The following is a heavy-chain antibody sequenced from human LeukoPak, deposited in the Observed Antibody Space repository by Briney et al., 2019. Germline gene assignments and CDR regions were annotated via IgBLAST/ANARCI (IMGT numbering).Heavy chain of an antibody. J-gene: IGHJ4*02. V-gene: IGHV4-34*01. D-gene: IGHD4-23*01. Sequence: PSETLSLTCAVYGGSFSGYYWSWIRQPPGKGLEWIGEINHSGSTNYNPSLKSRVTISVDTSKNQFSLKLSSVTAADTAVYYCAITGGTTVVTPLESDYWGQGTLVTVSS. CDR3: AITGGTTVVTPLESDY. CDR1: GGSFSGYY. CDR2: INHSGST.